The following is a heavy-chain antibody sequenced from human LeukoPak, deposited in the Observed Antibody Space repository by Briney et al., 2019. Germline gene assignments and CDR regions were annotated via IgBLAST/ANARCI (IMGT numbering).Heavy chain of an antibody. J-gene: IGHJ5*02. Sequence: GGSLRLSCAASGFTFSSYGMHWVRQAPGKGLEWVAFIRYDGSNKYYADSVKGRFTISRDNSKNTLYLQMNSLRAEDTAVYYCAKSLWQQSATKNWFDPWGQGTLVTVSS. D-gene: IGHD6-13*01. V-gene: IGHV3-30*02. CDR2: IRYDGSNK. CDR1: GFTFSSYG. CDR3: AKSLWQQSATKNWFDP.